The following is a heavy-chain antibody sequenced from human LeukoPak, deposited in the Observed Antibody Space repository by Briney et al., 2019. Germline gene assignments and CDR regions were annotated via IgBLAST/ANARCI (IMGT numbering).Heavy chain of an antibody. J-gene: IGHJ4*02. CDR1: VLTFSQYS. D-gene: IGHD1-26*01. CDR3: ARRVGASTLIDY. V-gene: IGHV3-48*04. CDR2: ISGRTSTI. Sequence: PGGSLRLFCGASVLTFSQYSMNWVRQAPRKGLEWLAYISGRTSTIHYADSVRGRFTISRDNAKKSLYLEMNSLRGEDTGVYYCARRVGASTLIDYWGQGTLVTVSS.